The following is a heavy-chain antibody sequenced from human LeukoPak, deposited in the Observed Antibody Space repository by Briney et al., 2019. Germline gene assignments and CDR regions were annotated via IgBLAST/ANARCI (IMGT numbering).Heavy chain of an antibody. Sequence: GGSLKLSCAASGFTFSGSAMHWVRQASGKGLEWVGRTRSKANSYATAYAASVKGRFTISRDDSKNTAYLQMNSLKTEDTAVYYCTRHVSSGWPYYYYGMDVWGQGTTVTVSS. CDR2: TRSKANSYAT. D-gene: IGHD6-19*01. CDR1: GFTFSGSA. CDR3: TRHVSSGWPYYYYGMDV. J-gene: IGHJ6*02. V-gene: IGHV3-73*01.